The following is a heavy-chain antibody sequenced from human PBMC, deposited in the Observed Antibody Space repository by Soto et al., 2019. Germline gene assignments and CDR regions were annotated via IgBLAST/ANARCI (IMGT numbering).Heavy chain of an antibody. CDR3: ARGGQDFWSGPFDY. CDR1: GGSISNYY. V-gene: IGHV4-4*07. Sequence: PSETLSLTCTVSGGSISNYYCNWIRQPAGKGLEWIGRIDTSGSTSYNPSLKSRVTMSVDTSKQEFSLKLSSVTAADTALYYCARGGQDFWSGPFDYWGRGALVT. J-gene: IGHJ4*02. CDR2: IDTSGST. D-gene: IGHD3-3*01.